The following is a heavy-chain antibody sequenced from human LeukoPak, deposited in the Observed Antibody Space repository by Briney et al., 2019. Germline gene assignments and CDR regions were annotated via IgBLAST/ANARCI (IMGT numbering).Heavy chain of an antibody. J-gene: IGHJ4*02. V-gene: IGHV3-30*03. D-gene: IGHD2-21*01. CDR1: GFTISSYG. CDR2: ISHDGSNK. CDR3: VRDAYGAHFDY. Sequence: GRSLRPSCEASGFTISSYGMHWVRRAPGKGLEWMTVISHDGSNKYYVDSVKGRFTISRDNSKNSLYLQMNSLRADDTAVYYCVRDAYGAHFDYWGQGTLVTVSS.